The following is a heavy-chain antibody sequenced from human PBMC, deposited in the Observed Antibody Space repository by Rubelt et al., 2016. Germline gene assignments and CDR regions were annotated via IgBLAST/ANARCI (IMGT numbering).Heavy chain of an antibody. CDR3: AREGPRGYQLAY. CDR2: SGSGGST. D-gene: IGHD1-1*01. Sequence: EVQLVESGGGLIQPGGSLRLACAASGFTVSGSYMSWVRQAPGKGLEWVSTISGSGGSTYYADSMKGRFTISRDNSKNTLYLQRNSVRADDTAVYYCAREGPRGYQLAYWGQGTLVTVSS. V-gene: IGHV3-23*04. J-gene: IGHJ4*02. CDR1: GFTVSGSY.